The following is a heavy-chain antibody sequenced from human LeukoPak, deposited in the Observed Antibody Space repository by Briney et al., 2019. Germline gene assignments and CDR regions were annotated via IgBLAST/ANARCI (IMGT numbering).Heavy chain of an antibody. D-gene: IGHD6-19*01. CDR3: AKSSGWNYYYYYMDV. Sequence: GGSLRLSCAASGFTFSHYGMNWVRQAPGKGLEWVSSISSSSTYIYYADSVKGRFTISRDNAKNSLYLQMNSLTAEDTAVYYCAKSSGWNYYYYYMDVWGKGTTVIASS. CDR1: GFTFSHYG. CDR2: ISSSSTYI. V-gene: IGHV3-21*01. J-gene: IGHJ6*03.